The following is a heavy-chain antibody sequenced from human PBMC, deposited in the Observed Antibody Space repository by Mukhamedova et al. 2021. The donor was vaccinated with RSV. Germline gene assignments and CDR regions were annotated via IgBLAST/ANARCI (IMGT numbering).Heavy chain of an antibody. V-gene: IGHV1-69*10. CDR3: ALGGGGYSYSYFDY. CDR2: IIPILGIA. Sequence: GGIIPILGIANYAQKFQGRVTITADESTSTAYMELSSLRSEDTAVYYCALGGGGYSYSYFDYWGQGTLVTVSS. D-gene: IGHD5-18*01. J-gene: IGHJ4*02.